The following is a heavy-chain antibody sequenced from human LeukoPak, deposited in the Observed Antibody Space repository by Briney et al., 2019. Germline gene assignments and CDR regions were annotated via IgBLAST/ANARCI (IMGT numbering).Heavy chain of an antibody. CDR1: GGSFSGYY. V-gene: IGHV4-34*01. J-gene: IGHJ5*01. CDR2: INHSGSP. Sequence: SETLSLTCAVYGGSFSGYYWSWIRQPPGKGLEWIGEINHSGSPKYNPSLKSRVTISIDTSKNQFSLKLSSVTAADTAVYFCARTGQQLVFASWGQGTLVTISS. D-gene: IGHD6-13*01. CDR3: ARTGQQLVFAS.